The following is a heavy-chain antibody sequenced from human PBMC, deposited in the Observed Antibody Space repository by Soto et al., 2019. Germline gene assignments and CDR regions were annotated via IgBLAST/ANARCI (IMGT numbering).Heavy chain of an antibody. CDR2: IYYSGST. D-gene: IGHD3-16*01. CDR1: GGSISSSSYY. J-gene: IGHJ4*02. CDR3: ARHADTFGGDFDY. V-gene: IGHV4-61*05. Sequence: PSETLSLTCSVSGGSISSSSYYWSWIRQPPGKGLEWIGYIYYSGSTNYNPSLKSRVTISVDTSKNQFSLKLSSVTAADTAVYYCARHADTFGGDFDYWGQGPLVTVPQ.